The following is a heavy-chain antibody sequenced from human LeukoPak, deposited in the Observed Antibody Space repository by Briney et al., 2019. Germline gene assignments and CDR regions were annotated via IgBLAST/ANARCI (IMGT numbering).Heavy chain of an antibody. CDR3: ATGSRYCSSGSCYSPIDY. CDR1: GYTFTGYY. J-gene: IGHJ4*02. Sequence: RASVKVSCKASGYTFTGYYMHWVRQAPGQGLEWMGWINPNSVGTNYAQKFQGRVTMTRDTSISTAYMELRRLRSDDTAVYYCATGSRYCSSGSCYSPIDYWGQGTLVTVSS. V-gene: IGHV1-2*02. CDR2: INPNSVGT. D-gene: IGHD2-15*01.